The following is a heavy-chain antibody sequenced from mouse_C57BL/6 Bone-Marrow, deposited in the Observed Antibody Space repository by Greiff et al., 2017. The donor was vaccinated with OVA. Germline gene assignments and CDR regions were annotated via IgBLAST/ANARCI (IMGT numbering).Heavy chain of an antibody. Sequence: VQLVESGPELVKPGASVKISCKASGYAFSSSWMNWVKQRPGKGLEWIGRIYPGDGDTNYNGKFKGKATLTADKSSSTAYMQLSSLTSEDSAVYFCARGPTVAPFDYWGQGTTLTVSS. V-gene: IGHV1-82*01. CDR1: GYAFSSSW. J-gene: IGHJ2*01. D-gene: IGHD1-1*01. CDR3: ARGPTVAPFDY. CDR2: IYPGDGDT.